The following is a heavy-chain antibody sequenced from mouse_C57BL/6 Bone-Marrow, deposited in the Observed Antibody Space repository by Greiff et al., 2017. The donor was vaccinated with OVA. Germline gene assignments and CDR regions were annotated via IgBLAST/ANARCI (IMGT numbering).Heavy chain of an antibody. V-gene: IGHV5-4*01. CDR3: AREGTAFITTVDY. D-gene: IGHD1-1*01. CDR2: ISDGGSYT. J-gene: IGHJ2*01. CDR1: GFTFSSYA. Sequence: EVQVVESGGGLVKPGGSLKLSCAASGFTFSSYAMSWVRQTPEKRLEWVATISDGGSYTYYPDNVKGRFTISRDNAKNNLYLQMSHLKSEDTAMYYCAREGTAFITTVDYWGQGTTLTVSS.